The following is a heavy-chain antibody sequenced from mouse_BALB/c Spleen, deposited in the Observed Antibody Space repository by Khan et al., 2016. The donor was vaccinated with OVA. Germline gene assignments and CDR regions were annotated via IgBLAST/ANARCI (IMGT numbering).Heavy chain of an antibody. V-gene: IGHV4-1*02. CDR1: GFDFSIYW. Sequence: EVKLLESGGGLVQPGGSLKLSCAASGFDFSIYWMSWVRQAPGKGLEWIGEINPDSSTINYTPSLKDKFIISRDNARNTLYLQMSKVRSEDTALYYCARPDGSPYAMDYWGQGPSVTVSS. CDR2: INPDSSTI. J-gene: IGHJ4*01. D-gene: IGHD2-3*01. CDR3: ARPDGSPYAMDY.